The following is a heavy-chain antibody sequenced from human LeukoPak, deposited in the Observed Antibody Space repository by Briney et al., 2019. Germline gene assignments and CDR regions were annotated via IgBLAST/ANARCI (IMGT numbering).Heavy chain of an antibody. CDR3: AEDEGYSYGYNY. V-gene: IGHV3-30*18. D-gene: IGHD5-18*01. CDR2: ISYDGGEK. J-gene: IGHJ4*02. Sequence: GGSLRLSCAASGFTFSHYGMHWVRQAPGKGLEWVAVISYDGGEKYYADSARGRFTISRDNSKNTLYLQVDSLRAEDTAVYYCAEDEGYSYGYNYWGQGTLVTVSS. CDR1: GFTFSHYG.